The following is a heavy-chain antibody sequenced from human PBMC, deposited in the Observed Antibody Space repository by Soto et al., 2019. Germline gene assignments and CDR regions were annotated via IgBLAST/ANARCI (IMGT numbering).Heavy chain of an antibody. D-gene: IGHD1-7*01. Sequence: GASVKVSFKASGYTFTGYYMHWVRQAPGQGLEWMGWINPNSGGTNYAQKFQGWVTMTRDTSISTAYMELSRLRSDDTAVYYCARVPLPNRGNSDPDWFDPWGQGTLVTVSS. J-gene: IGHJ5*02. V-gene: IGHV1-2*04. CDR1: GYTFTGYY. CDR3: ARVPLPNRGNSDPDWFDP. CDR2: INPNSGGT.